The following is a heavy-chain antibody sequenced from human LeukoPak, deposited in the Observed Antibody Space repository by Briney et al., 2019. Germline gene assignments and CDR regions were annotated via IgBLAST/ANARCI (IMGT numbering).Heavy chain of an antibody. CDR3: AKGSTSGWYSNTDFDY. CDR2: ISGSGDYT. V-gene: IGHV3-23*01. D-gene: IGHD6-19*01. J-gene: IGHJ4*02. Sequence: GGSSRLSCAASGFTFSSYAMSWVRQAPGRGLEWVSAISGSGDYTYFADSLKGRFTIYRDNSKNTLYLQMNSLRDEDTAVYYCAKGSTSGWYSNTDFDYWGQGTLFT. CDR1: GFTFSSYA.